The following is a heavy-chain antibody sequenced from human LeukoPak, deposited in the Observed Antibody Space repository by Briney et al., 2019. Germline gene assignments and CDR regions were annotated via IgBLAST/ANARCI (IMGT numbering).Heavy chain of an antibody. D-gene: IGHD1-1*01. CDR3: ARVSWFPGTSYYYMDV. CDR1: GGSFSGYY. V-gene: IGHV4-34*01. Sequence: SETLSLTCAVYGGSFSGYYWSWIRQPPGKGLEWIGEINHSGSTNYNPSLKSRVTISVDTSKNQFSLKLTSVTAADTAVYYCARVSWFPGTSYYYMDVWGKGTTVTVSS. CDR2: INHSGST. J-gene: IGHJ6*03.